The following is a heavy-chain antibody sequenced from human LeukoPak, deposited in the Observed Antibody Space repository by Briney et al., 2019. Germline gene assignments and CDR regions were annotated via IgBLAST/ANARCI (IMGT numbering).Heavy chain of an antibody. CDR3: ARGTYDFWSGYYRGYFDY. Sequence: SETLSLTCTVSGGSISSYYWSWIRQPPGKGLEWIGYIYYSGSTNYNPSLKSRVTISVDTSKNQFSLKLSSVTAADTAVYYCARGTYDFWSGYYRGYFDYWGQGTLVTVSS. J-gene: IGHJ4*02. V-gene: IGHV4-59*01. D-gene: IGHD3-3*01. CDR2: IYYSGST. CDR1: GGSISSYY.